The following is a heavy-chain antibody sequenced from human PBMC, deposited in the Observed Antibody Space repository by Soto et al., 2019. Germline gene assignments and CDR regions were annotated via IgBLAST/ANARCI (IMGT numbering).Heavy chain of an antibody. J-gene: IGHJ5*02. CDR1: GYTFTSYA. V-gene: IGHV1-3*01. Sequence: QVQLVQSGAEVKKPGASVKVSCKASGYTFTSYAMHWVRQAPGQRLEWMGWINAGNGNTKYSQKFQGRVTITRDTSASTAYMELSSLRSEDTAVYYCARGHGGYVGWFDPWGQGTLVTVSS. D-gene: IGHD5-12*01. CDR3: ARGHGGYVGWFDP. CDR2: INAGNGNT.